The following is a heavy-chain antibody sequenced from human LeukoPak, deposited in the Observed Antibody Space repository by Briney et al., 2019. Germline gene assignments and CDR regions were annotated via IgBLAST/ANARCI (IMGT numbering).Heavy chain of an antibody. CDR2: ISSSSSYI. V-gene: IGHV3-21*01. CDR1: GFTFSSYS. Sequence: GGSLRLSCAGSGFTFSSYSMNWVRQAPGKGLEWVSSISSSSSYIYYADSVKGRFTISRDNAKNSLYLQMNSLRAEDTAVYYCARVGSSWSFDYWGQGTLVTVSS. D-gene: IGHD6-13*01. J-gene: IGHJ4*02. CDR3: ARVGSSWSFDY.